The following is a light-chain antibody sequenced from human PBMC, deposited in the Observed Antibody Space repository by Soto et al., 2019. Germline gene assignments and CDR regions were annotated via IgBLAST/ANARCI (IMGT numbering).Light chain of an antibody. CDR3: QQYEDYWT. Sequence: DIQMTQYPSTLSATAGDRVTITCRASQSISAWLAWYQKKPGKAPKLLIYDASNLASGVPSRFSGSGSGTEFTLTISNLQPADFATYYCQQYEDYWTFGQGTKVE. CDR2: DAS. V-gene: IGKV1-5*01. J-gene: IGKJ1*01. CDR1: QSISAW.